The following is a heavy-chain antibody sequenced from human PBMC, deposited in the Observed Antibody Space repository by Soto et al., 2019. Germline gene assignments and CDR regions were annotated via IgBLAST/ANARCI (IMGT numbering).Heavy chain of an antibody. CDR2: ISAYNGNT. J-gene: IGHJ5*02. Sequence: QVQLVQSGAEVKKPGASVKVSCKASGYTFTSYGISWVRQAPGQGLEWMGWISAYNGNTNYAQKLQGRVTMTTDTSTRTAYVELRSLRSDDTAVYYCARVSGGSGWKDNWFDPWGQGTLVTVSS. CDR3: ARVSGGSGWKDNWFDP. V-gene: IGHV1-18*04. D-gene: IGHD6-19*01. CDR1: GYTFTSYG.